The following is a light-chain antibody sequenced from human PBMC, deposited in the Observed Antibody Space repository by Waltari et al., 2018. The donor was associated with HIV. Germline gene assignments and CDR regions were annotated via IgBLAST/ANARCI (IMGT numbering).Light chain of an antibody. J-gene: IGKJ5*01. V-gene: IGKV3-20*01. CDR2: GAS. CDR1: QSVRNNY. Sequence: EIVLTQSPGTLSLSPGERATLSCRASQSVRNNYLVWYQKKPGQAPRLLIYGASSRATGIPDRFSGSGSGKDFTLTISRLEPEDFAMFYCQQYGSSPLTFGQGTRREIK. CDR3: QQYGSSPLT.